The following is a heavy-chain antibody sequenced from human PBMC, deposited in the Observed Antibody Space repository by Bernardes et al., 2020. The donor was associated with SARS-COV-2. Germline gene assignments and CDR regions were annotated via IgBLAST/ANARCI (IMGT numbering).Heavy chain of an antibody. V-gene: IGHV3-53*01. D-gene: IGHD1-26*01. Sequence: GFPRLSRASSWFTPRSNYMSWVLPSPGKGLEWVSVIYSGGRTYYADSVKGRFTISRDSSKNTLDLQMNSLRAEDTAVYYCARDSGLVEWGFDYWGQGTLVTVSS. CDR3: ARDSGLVEWGFDY. CDR1: WFTPRSNY. J-gene: IGHJ4*02. CDR2: IYSGGRT.